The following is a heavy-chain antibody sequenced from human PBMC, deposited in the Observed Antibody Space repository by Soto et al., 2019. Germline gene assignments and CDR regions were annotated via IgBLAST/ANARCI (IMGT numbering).Heavy chain of an antibody. J-gene: IGHJ3*02. D-gene: IGHD1-7*01. CDR2: ISVHNGNT. CDR1: GYSFTSFG. Sequence: ASVKVSCKASGYSFTSFGISCVRQAPGQGLEWVGWISVHNGNTNSAQKLQGRVTLTTDTSTSTAYMELRSLRSDDTAVYYCARPNRNYDAFDIWGQGTMVTVSS. CDR3: ARPNRNYDAFDI. V-gene: IGHV1-18*04.